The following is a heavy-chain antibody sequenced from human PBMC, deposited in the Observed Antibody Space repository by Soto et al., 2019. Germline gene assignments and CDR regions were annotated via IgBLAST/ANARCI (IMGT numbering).Heavy chain of an antibody. J-gene: IGHJ4*02. Sequence: SETLSLTCAVYGGSLSGYYWSWIRQPPGKGLEWIGEIFHGGSTNYSPSLKSRVTISVDTSKNQFSLELNSVTAADTAVYYCARTTFHSNTFYYYFDSWGQGTLVTVSS. CDR2: IFHGGST. CDR3: ARTTFHSNTFYYYFDS. D-gene: IGHD2-2*01. V-gene: IGHV4-34*12. CDR1: GGSLSGYY.